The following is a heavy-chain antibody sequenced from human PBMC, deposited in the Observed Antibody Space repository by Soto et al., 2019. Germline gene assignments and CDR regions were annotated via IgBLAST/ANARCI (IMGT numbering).Heavy chain of an antibody. CDR1: GFTFSSYA. CDR2: ISGSGGST. Sequence: VGSLRLSCAASGFTFSSYAMSWVRQAPGKGLEWVSAISGSGGSTYYADSVKGRFTISRDNSKNTLYLQMSSLRAEDTAVYYCARQTGDYGWYYYGMDVWGQGTTVTVSS. V-gene: IGHV3-23*01. D-gene: IGHD4-17*01. J-gene: IGHJ6*02. CDR3: ARQTGDYGWYYYGMDV.